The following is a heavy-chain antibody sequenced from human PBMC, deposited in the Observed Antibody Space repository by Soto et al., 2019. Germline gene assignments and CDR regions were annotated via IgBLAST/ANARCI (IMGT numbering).Heavy chain of an antibody. J-gene: IGHJ6*02. CDR3: ARGTPLLRYFDWSLGSYGMDV. CDR2: INHSGST. V-gene: IGHV4-34*01. Sequence: SETLSLTCAVYGGSFSGYYWSWIRRPPGNGLEWIGEINHSGSTNYNPSLKSRVTISVDTSKNQFSLKLSSVTAADTAVYYCARGTPLLRYFDWSLGSYGMDVWGQGTTVTVS. D-gene: IGHD3-9*01. CDR1: GGSFSGYY.